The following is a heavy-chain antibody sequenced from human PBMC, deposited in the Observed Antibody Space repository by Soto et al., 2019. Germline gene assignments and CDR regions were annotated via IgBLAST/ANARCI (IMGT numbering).Heavy chain of an antibody. CDR1: GFTFDDYA. CDR2: ISWNSGNK. D-gene: IGHD3-9*01. V-gene: IGHV3-9*01. J-gene: IGHJ6*02. CDR3: AKEAGLVRFFDWLSNGLDV. Sequence: EVQLVESGGDLVQPGRSLRLSCAASGFTFDDYAMHWVRQAPGKGLEWVSGISWNSGNKGYADSVKGRFIISRDNAKNFLYLEMNSLRAEDTALYYCAKEAGLVRFFDWLSNGLDVWGQGTAVTVS.